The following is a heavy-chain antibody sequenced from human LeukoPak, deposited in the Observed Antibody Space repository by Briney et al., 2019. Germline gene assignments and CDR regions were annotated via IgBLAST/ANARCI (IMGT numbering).Heavy chain of an antibody. Sequence: PGGSLRLSCAASGFTFSNYGMHWVRQAPGKGLEWVAFIRYDASNKYYADSVKGRFTISRDNSKNTLDLQMNSLRGEDTAVYFCAKRDYYDSSGYASLFDHWGQGTLATVSP. J-gene: IGHJ4*02. CDR2: IRYDASNK. V-gene: IGHV3-30*02. CDR3: AKRDYYDSSGYASLFDH. CDR1: GFTFSNYG. D-gene: IGHD3-22*01.